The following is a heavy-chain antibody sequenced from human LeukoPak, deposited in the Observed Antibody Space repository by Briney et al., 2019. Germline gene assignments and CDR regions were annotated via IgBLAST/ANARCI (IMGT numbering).Heavy chain of an antibody. Sequence: GASVKVSCKASGYTFTSYDINWVRQATGQGLEWMGWMNPNSGNTGYAQRFQGRVTMTRNTSISTAYMELSSLRSEDTAVYYCARLDILTGYSSDYWGQGTLVTVSS. CDR2: MNPNSGNT. CDR3: ARLDILTGYSSDY. D-gene: IGHD3-9*01. V-gene: IGHV1-8*01. CDR1: GYTFTSYD. J-gene: IGHJ4*02.